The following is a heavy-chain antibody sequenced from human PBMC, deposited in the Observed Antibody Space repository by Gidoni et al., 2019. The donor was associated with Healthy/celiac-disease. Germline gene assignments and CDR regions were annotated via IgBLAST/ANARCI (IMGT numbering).Heavy chain of an antibody. Sequence: QVQLQQWGAGLLKPSETLSLTCAVYGGSFSGYYWSWIRQPPGKGLEWIGEINHRGSTNYNPSLKSRVTISVDTSKNQFSLKLSSVTAADTAAYYCARTSYSSSWYHFDYWGQGTLVTVSS. D-gene: IGHD6-13*01. CDR2: INHRGST. CDR1: GGSFSGYY. CDR3: ARTSYSSSWYHFDY. V-gene: IGHV4-34*01. J-gene: IGHJ4*02.